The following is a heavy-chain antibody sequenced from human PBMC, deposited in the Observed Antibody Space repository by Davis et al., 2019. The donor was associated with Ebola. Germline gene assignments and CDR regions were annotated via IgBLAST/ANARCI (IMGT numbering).Heavy chain of an antibody. CDR2: IKQDGSEK. Sequence: GESLKISCAASGFTFSSYWMSWVRQAPGKGLEWVANIKQDGSEKYYVDSVKGRFTISRDNSKNTLYLQMNSLRAEDTAVYYCAREFSYYYGSGKGWFDPWGQGTLVTVSS. D-gene: IGHD3-10*01. V-gene: IGHV3-7*01. CDR3: AREFSYYYGSGKGWFDP. CDR1: GFTFSSYW. J-gene: IGHJ5*02.